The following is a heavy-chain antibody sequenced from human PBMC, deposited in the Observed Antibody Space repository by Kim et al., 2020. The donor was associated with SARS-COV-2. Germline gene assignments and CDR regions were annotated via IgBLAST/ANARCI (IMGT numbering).Heavy chain of an antibody. J-gene: IGHJ6*02. D-gene: IGHD3-22*01. V-gene: IGHV5-51*01. Sequence: GYGPSFQGQFTISADKSISTAYLQWSSLKASDTAMYYCARADNYYYGMDVWGQGTTVTVSS. CDR3: ARADNYYYGMDV.